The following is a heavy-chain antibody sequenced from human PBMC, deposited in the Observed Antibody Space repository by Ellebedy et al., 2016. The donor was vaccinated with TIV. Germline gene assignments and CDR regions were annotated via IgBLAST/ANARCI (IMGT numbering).Heavy chain of an antibody. CDR2: IFHTGVT. Sequence: SETLSLTXIVSDDAISTTNSWWSWVRQPPGKGLEWIGEIFHTGVTNYNPSLWGRVAMSVDKSRSQLSLHLTSVTAADTAVYYCVKVAAYCLEYWGQGALVTVSS. D-gene: IGHD2-21*01. CDR3: VKVAAYCLEY. V-gene: IGHV4-4*02. CDR1: DDAISTTNSW. J-gene: IGHJ4*02.